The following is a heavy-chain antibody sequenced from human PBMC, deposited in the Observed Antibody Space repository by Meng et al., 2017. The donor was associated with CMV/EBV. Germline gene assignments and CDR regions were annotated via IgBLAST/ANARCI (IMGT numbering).Heavy chain of an antibody. CDR1: GFTFSSYG. J-gene: IGHJ3*02. D-gene: IGHD3-3*01. CDR3: AREGPGPSYYDFWSGYYTGAAFDI. CDR2: INWNGGST. Sequence: GESLKISCAASGFTFSSYGMRWVRQAPGKGLEWVSGINWNGGSTGYADSVKGRFTISRDNAKNSLYLQMNSLRAEDTAVYYCAREGPGPSYYDFWSGYYTGAAFDIWGQGTMVTVSS. V-gene: IGHV3-20*04.